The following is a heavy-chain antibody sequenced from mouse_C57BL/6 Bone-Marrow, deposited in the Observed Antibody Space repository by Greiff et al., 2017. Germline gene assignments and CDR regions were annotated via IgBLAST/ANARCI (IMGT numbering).Heavy chain of an antibody. D-gene: IGHD2-13*01. CDR1: GYTFTSYW. Sequence: QVQLQQPGAELVKPGASVKLSCKASGYTFTSYWMHWVKQRPGQGLEWIGMIHPNSGSTNYNEKFKGKATLTVDKSSSTAYMQLRSLTSEDSAVYYCARWYYYGDYYFDDWGQGTTLTVSS. CDR3: ARWYYYGDYYFDD. CDR2: IHPNSGST. V-gene: IGHV1-64*01. J-gene: IGHJ2*01.